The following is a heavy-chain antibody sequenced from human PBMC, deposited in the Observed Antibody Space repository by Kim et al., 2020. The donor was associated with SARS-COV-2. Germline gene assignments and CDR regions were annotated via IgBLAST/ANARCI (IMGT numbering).Heavy chain of an antibody. CDR3: ATSLGVRGVREAFDI. Sequence: QKFQGRVTMTEDTSTDTAYMELSSLRSEDTAVYYCATSLGVRGVREAFDIWGQGTMVTVSS. J-gene: IGHJ3*02. V-gene: IGHV1-24*01. D-gene: IGHD3-10*01.